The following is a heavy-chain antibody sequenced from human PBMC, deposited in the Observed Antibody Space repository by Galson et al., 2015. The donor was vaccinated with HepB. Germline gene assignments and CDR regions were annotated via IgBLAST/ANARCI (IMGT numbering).Heavy chain of an antibody. V-gene: IGHV5-51*01. CDR1: GYSFTSYW. J-gene: IGHJ4*02. CDR3: ARLTFPPPVDTAMRNYFDY. CDR2: IYPGDSDT. Sequence: QSGAEVQKPGESLKISCKGSGYSFTSYWICWVRQMPGKGLEWMGIIYPGDSDTRYSPSFQGQVTISADKSISTAYLQWSSLKASDTAMYYCARLTFPPPVDTAMRNYFDYWGQGTLVTVSS. D-gene: IGHD5-18*01.